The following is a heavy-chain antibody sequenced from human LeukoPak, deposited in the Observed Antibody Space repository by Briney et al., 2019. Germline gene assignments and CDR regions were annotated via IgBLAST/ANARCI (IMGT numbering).Heavy chain of an antibody. J-gene: IGHJ4*02. D-gene: IGHD6-6*01. Sequence: GGSLRLSCAASGFTFSNYAMNRVRQAPGKGLEWVSAISGSGGSTYYADSVKGRFTISRDNSKNTLYLQVNSLRAEDTAVYYCARGLYSSSPWGQGILVTVSS. CDR1: GFTFSNYA. CDR3: ARGLYSSSP. V-gene: IGHV3-23*01. CDR2: ISGSGGST.